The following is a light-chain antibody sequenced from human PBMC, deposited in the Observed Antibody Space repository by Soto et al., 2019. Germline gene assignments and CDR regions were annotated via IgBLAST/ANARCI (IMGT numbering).Light chain of an antibody. Sequence: DFQMTQSPSPLSASVADRVTITCRASQNIRSRLAWFQQKPGKAPKLLIYDASSVESGVPQRFSGSGSGTEFTLTISSLQTDDFSTYYWQQYHSYCTCGKGTKVE. J-gene: IGKJ1*01. CDR1: QNIRSR. CDR2: DAS. V-gene: IGKV1-5*01. CDR3: QQYHSYCT.